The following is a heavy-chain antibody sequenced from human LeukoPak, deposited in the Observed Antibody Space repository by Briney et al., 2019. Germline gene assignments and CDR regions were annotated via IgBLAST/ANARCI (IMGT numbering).Heavy chain of an antibody. D-gene: IGHD3-10*01. CDR2: ISYSGGST. CDR3: AKDDGGSPPDAFDI. J-gene: IGHJ3*02. Sequence: GGSLRLSCAASGFTFSSYAMSWVRQAPGKGLEWVSSISYSGGSTYYADSVKGRFAISRDSSKNTLYLQMNGLRGEDTAVYYCAKDDGGSPPDAFDIWGQGTLVTVSS. V-gene: IGHV3-23*01. CDR1: GFTFSSYA.